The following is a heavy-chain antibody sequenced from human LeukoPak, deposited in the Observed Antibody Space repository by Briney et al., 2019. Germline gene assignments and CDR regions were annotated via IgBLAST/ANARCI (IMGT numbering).Heavy chain of an antibody. CDR1: GFTFNNYA. D-gene: IGHD3-10*02. J-gene: IGHJ6*04. Sequence: PGGSLRLSCAASGFTFNNYAMHWVRQAPGKGLVWVSRINSDGSRTSYADSVKGRFTISRDNAKNSLYLQMNSLRAEDTAVYYCAELGITMIGGVWGKGTTVTISS. V-gene: IGHV3-74*01. CDR3: AELGITMIGGV. CDR2: INSDGSRT.